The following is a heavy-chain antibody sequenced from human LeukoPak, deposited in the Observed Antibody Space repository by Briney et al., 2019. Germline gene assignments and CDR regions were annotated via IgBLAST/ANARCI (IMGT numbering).Heavy chain of an antibody. CDR2: INHSGST. Sequence: KPSETLSLTCAVYGGSFSGYYWSWIRQPPGKGLEWIGEINHSGSTNYNPSLKSRVTIPVDTSKNQFSLKLSSVTAADTAVYYCAARSNWFDPWGQGTLVTVSS. CDR3: AARSNWFDP. CDR1: GGSFSGYY. V-gene: IGHV4-34*01. J-gene: IGHJ5*02.